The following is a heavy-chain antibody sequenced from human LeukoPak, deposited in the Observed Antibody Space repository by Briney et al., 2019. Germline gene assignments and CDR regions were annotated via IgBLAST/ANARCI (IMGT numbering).Heavy chain of an antibody. Sequence: PGGSLRLSCATSGFTVTSSYMSWVRQAPGKGLEWVSVFSSGGNTYYADSVKGRFTISRDNAKNSLYLQMNSLRAEDTAVYYCARDRGPWGQGTLVTVSS. CDR3: ARDRGP. D-gene: IGHD3-10*01. J-gene: IGHJ5*02. V-gene: IGHV3-66*01. CDR2: FSSGGNT. CDR1: GFTVTSSY.